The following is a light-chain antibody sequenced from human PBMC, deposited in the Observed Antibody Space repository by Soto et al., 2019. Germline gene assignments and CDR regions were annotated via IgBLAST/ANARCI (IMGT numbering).Light chain of an antibody. V-gene: IGKV4-1*01. Sequence: DIVMTQSPDSLAVSLGERATINCKSSQSVLYSFNNKNYLAWCQQKPGQPPKLLLYWASTRESGVPDRFSGSGSGTDFPLTISSLQAEDVAVYYCHQYYTTPPAFGGVTKVQIK. CDR1: QSVLYSFNNKNY. CDR2: WAS. CDR3: HQYYTTPPA. J-gene: IGKJ4*01.